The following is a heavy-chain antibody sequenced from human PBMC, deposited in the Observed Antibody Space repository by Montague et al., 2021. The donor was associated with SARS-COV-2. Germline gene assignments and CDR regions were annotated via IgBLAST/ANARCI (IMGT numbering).Heavy chain of an antibody. V-gene: IGHV4-31*03. CDR1: GGSISSGGYY. CDR2: IYYSGST. J-gene: IGHJ4*02. Sequence: TLSLTCTVSGGSISSGGYYWSWIHQHPGKGLEWIGYIYYSGSTYYNPSLKSRVTISVDTSKNQFSLKLGSVTAADTAVYYCARVRITMIIVVTYFDYWGQGTLVTVSS. D-gene: IGHD3-22*01. CDR3: ARVRITMIIVVTYFDY.